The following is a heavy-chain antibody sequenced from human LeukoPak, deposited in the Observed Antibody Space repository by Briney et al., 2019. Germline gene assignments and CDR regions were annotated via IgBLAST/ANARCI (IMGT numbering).Heavy chain of an antibody. CDR3: ARAYGSGSYYDAFDI. V-gene: IGHV4-38-2*02. CDR1: GYSISSGYY. J-gene: IGHJ3*02. CDR2: IYHSGST. D-gene: IGHD3-10*01. Sequence: SETLSLTCTVSGYSISSGYYWGWIRQPPGKGLEWIWSIYHSGSTYYNPSLKSRVTISVDTSKNQFSLKLSSVTAADTAVYYCARAYGSGSYYDAFDIWGQGTMVTVSS.